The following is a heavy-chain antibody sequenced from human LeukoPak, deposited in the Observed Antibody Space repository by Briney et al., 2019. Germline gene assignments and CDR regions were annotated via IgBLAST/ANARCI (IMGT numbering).Heavy chain of an antibody. CDR2: INHGEST. J-gene: IGHJ6*02. Sequence: SETLSLTCAVSGGSFSGYYWYWIRQPPGKGLEWIGEINHGESTNYNPSLKSRATLSVDTSKNQFSLKLSSVTAADTAVYYCASMVRGVINYGMDVWGQGTTVTVSS. CDR1: GGSFSGYY. V-gene: IGHV4-34*01. CDR3: ASMVRGVINYGMDV. D-gene: IGHD3-10*01.